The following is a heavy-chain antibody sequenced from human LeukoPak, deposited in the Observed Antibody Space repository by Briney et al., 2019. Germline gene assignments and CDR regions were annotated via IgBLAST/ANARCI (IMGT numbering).Heavy chain of an antibody. V-gene: IGHV4-59*01. D-gene: IGHD1-1*01. Sequence: SETLSLTCTVSGGSISSYYWSWIRQPPGEGLEWIGYISNSGSTNYNPSLKSRVTISVDTSKNQLSLRLSSVTAADTAVYHCVRLQPNAGEWAFDIWGQGTMVSVSS. CDR2: ISNSGST. J-gene: IGHJ3*02. CDR1: GGSISSYY. CDR3: VRLQPNAGEWAFDI.